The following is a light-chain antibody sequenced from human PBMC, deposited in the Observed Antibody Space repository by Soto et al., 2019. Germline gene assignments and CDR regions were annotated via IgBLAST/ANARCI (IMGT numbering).Light chain of an antibody. J-gene: IGKJ3*01. CDR3: QQRTNWPFT. V-gene: IGKV3-11*01. Sequence: EIVLTQSPATLSLSPGERTTLSCRASQSVSSYLAWYQQKPGQAPRLLIYAASNRASGIPARFSGSGSGTDFTLTISTLEPADFAVYYCQQRTNWPFTFGPGTTVHIK. CDR2: AAS. CDR1: QSVSSY.